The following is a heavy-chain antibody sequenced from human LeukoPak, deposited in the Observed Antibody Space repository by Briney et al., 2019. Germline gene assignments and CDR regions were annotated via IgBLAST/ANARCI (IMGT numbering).Heavy chain of an antibody. D-gene: IGHD6-13*01. CDR3: ARGYSSSWYWFDP. V-gene: IGHV4-59*08. J-gene: IGHJ5*02. Sequence: SETLSLTCTVSGGSISGYYWSWIRQPPGKGLEWIGYIYYSGSTNYNPSLKSRVTISVDTSKNQFSLKLSSVTAADTAVYYCARGYSSSWYWFDPWGQGTLVTVSS. CDR2: IYYSGST. CDR1: GGSISGYY.